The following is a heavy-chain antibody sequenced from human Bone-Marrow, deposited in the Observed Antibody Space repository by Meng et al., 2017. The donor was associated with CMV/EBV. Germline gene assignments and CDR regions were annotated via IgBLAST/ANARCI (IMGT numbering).Heavy chain of an antibody. D-gene: IGHD3-16*01. V-gene: IGHV4-61*01. CDR1: GGSVSSGSYH. Sequence: SETLSHTCTVSGGSVSSGSYHWSWIRQPPGKGLEWIGFIYDSGSTNYNPSLKSRVTISKDTSKNQLSLKLTFVTAADTAVYYCARDRRGRDAFDIWGQGTMVTVSS. CDR2: IYDSGST. J-gene: IGHJ3*02. CDR3: ARDRRGRDAFDI.